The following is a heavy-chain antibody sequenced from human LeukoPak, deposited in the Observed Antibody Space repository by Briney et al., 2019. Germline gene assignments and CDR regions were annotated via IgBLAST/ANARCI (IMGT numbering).Heavy chain of an antibody. V-gene: IGHV3-7*01. CDR2: IKQDGSEK. CDR1: GFTVSSNY. Sequence: QPGGSLRLSCAASGFTVSSNYMSWVRQAPGKGLEWVANIKQDGSEKYYVDSVKGRFTISRDNAKNSLYLQMNSLRAEDTAVYYCARDRGDYRKDYWGQGTLVTVSS. D-gene: IGHD3-10*01. J-gene: IGHJ4*02. CDR3: ARDRGDYRKDY.